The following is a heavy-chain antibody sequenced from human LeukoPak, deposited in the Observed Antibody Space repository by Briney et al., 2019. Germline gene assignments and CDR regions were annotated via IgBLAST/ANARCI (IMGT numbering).Heavy chain of an antibody. D-gene: IGHD3-3*01. Sequence: GGSLRLSCAASGFTFSSYSMNWVRQAPGKGLEWVSSISSSSSYIYYADSVKGRFTISRDNSKNMLYLQMISLRADDTAVYFCAKVDGITIFEVFDYWGQGTLVTVSS. CDR2: ISSSSSYI. V-gene: IGHV3-21*04. CDR3: AKVDGITIFEVFDY. J-gene: IGHJ4*02. CDR1: GFTFSSYS.